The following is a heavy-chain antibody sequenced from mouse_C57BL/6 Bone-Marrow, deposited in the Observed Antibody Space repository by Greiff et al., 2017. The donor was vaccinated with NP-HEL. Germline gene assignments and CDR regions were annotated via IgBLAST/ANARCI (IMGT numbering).Heavy chain of an antibody. Sequence: VHVKQSGAELVRPGASVKLSCTASGFNIKDDYMHWVKQRPEQGLEWIGWIDPENGDTEYASKFQGKATITADTSSNTAYLQLSSLTSEDTAVYYCTTMGRYFDYWGQGTTLTVSS. D-gene: IGHD4-1*01. V-gene: IGHV14-4*01. CDR1: GFNIKDDY. J-gene: IGHJ2*01. CDR3: TTMGRYFDY. CDR2: IDPENGDT.